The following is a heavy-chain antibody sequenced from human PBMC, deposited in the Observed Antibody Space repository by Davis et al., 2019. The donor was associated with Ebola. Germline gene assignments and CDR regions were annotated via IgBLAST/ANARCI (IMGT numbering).Heavy chain of an antibody. D-gene: IGHD3-16*01. J-gene: IGHJ4*02. V-gene: IGHV3-74*01. Sequence: LKISCVASGFTFSNYWMHWVRQAPGKGLVWVSRINSDGSSISYADSVKGRFTISRDNAKNTLYLQMNSLRAEDTAVYYCAREEGASFYWGQGTLVTVSS. CDR2: INSDGSSI. CDR1: GFTFSNYW. CDR3: AREEGASFY.